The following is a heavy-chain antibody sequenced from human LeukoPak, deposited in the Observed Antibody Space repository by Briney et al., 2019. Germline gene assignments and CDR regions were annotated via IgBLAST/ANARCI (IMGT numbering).Heavy chain of an antibody. Sequence: PGGSLRISCAASGFAVSTNYMNWVRQAPGKGLEWVSYISSSSSTIYYADSVKGRFTISRDNAKNSLYLQMNSLRAEDTAVYYCARASGAAGGDWGQGTLVTVSS. V-gene: IGHV3-48*01. D-gene: IGHD2-8*02. J-gene: IGHJ4*02. CDR3: ARASGAAGGD. CDR2: ISSSSSTI. CDR1: GFAVSTNY.